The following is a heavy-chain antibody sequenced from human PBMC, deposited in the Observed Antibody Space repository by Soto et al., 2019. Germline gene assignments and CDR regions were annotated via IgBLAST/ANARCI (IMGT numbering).Heavy chain of an antibody. CDR2: IYYSGST. Sequence: SETLSLTCTVSGGSISSSSYYWGWIRQPPGKGLEWIGSIYYSGSTYYNPSLKSRVTMSVDTSKNQFSLKLSSVTAADTAVYCCARRIPWPSHFDHWGQGILVTVSS. D-gene: IGHD2-21*01. CDR1: GGSISSSSYY. J-gene: IGHJ4*02. CDR3: ARRIPWPSHFDH. V-gene: IGHV4-39*01.